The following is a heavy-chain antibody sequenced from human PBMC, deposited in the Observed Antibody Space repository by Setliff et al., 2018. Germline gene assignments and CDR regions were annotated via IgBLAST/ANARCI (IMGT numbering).Heavy chain of an antibody. CDR1: GYSFTSYD. D-gene: IGHD6-19*01. Sequence: PGPSVKVSCKASGYSFTSYDINWVRLAAGQGLEWMGWVSPIDDGKPGYAQKSQGRVTITWVTSISTAYMELSSLRSEDTAVYYCVRVTSGRLDFDYWGQGTPVTVSS. J-gene: IGHJ4*02. V-gene: IGHV1-8*01. CDR3: VRVTSGRLDFDY. CDR2: VSPIDDGKP.